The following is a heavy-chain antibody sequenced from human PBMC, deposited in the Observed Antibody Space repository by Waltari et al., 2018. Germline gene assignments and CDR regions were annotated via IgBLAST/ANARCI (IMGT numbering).Heavy chain of an antibody. D-gene: IGHD4-17*01. Sequence: EVQLLESGGGLVQPGGSLRLSCAASGFTFSSYAMSWVRQAPGKGLEGVSAISGSGGSTYYADSVKGRFTISRDNSKNTLYLQMNSLRAEDTAVYYCAKGRGDYGAESDFDYWGQGTLVTVSS. CDR1: GFTFSSYA. CDR3: AKGRGDYGAESDFDY. V-gene: IGHV3-23*01. CDR2: ISGSGGST. J-gene: IGHJ4*02.